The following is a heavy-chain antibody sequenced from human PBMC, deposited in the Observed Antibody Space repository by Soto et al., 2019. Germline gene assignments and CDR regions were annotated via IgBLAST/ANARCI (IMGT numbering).Heavy chain of an antibody. J-gene: IGHJ4*02. CDR3: ARDKITGLWDY. CDR1: GGSFSGYY. V-gene: IGHV4-34*01. Sequence: QVQLQQWGAGLLKPSETLSLTCAVYGGSFSGYYWTWIRQPPGTGLEWIGEINHSGSTNYNPSLKSQVTISVDTSKYQFSLKLTSVTAADTAVYYFARDKITGLWDYWGQGTLVTVSS. D-gene: IGHD2-8*02. CDR2: INHSGST.